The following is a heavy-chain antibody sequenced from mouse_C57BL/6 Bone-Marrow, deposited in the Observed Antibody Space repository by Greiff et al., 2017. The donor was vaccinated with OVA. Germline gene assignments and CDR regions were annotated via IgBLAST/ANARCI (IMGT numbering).Heavy chain of an antibody. J-gene: IGHJ2*01. D-gene: IGHD1-1*01. CDR2: IWWDDDT. Sequence: QVTLKECGPGILQPSQTLSLSCSFSGFSLSTFGMGVGWIRQPSGKGLEWLAHIWWDDDTYYHPALKSRLTIAKDTSKIQLVLKIANVDTAYTASYYCARYYYGSSYILYYVDYWGQGTTLTVSS. CDR3: ARYYYGSSYILYYVDY. CDR1: GFSLSTFGMG. V-gene: IGHV8-8*01.